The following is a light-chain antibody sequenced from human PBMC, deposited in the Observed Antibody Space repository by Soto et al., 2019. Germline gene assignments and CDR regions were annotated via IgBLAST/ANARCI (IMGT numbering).Light chain of an antibody. CDR3: QQYSVYPWT. J-gene: IGKJ1*01. CDR2: KAS. V-gene: IGKV1-5*03. Sequence: DIQMTQSPASLSASVGDRVTITCRASQSIDSWLAWLQQRPGKAPKLLIYKASNLESGVPSRFSGSRSGTEFTLTISSLQPDDFATYYCQQYSVYPWTSGQGTKVEIK. CDR1: QSIDSW.